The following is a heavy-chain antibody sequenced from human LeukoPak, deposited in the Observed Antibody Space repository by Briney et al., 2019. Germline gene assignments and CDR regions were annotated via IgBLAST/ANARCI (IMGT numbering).Heavy chain of an antibody. D-gene: IGHD4-17*01. V-gene: IGHV3-21*04. CDR3: AKKAEAFGDSVTQH. J-gene: IGHJ1*01. CDR2: ISSSSSYI. CDR1: GFTFSSYS. Sequence: GGSLRLSCAASGFTFSSYSMNWVRQAPGKGLEWVSSISSSSSYIYYADSVKGRFTIPRDNAKNSLYLQMNSLRAEDTAVYYCAKKAEAFGDSVTQHWGQGTLVTVSS.